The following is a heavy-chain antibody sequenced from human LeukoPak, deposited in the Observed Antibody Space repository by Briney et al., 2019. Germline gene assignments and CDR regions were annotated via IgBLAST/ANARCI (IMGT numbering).Heavy chain of an antibody. Sequence: SETLSLTCTVSGGSISSSSYYWGWIRQPPGKGLEWIGSIYYSGSTYYNPSLKSRVTISVDTSKNQFSLKLSSVTAADTAVYYCARLRQYQLPKTCDYWGQGTLVTVSS. V-gene: IGHV4-39*07. CDR3: ARLRQYQLPKTCDY. CDR2: IYYSGST. D-gene: IGHD2-2*01. CDR1: GGSISSSSYY. J-gene: IGHJ4*02.